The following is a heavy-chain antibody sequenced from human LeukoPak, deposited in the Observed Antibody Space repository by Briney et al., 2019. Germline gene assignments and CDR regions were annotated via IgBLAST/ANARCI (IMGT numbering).Heavy chain of an antibody. J-gene: IGHJ6*02. Sequence: PSETLSLTCAVSGGSISSSNWWSWVRQPPGKGLEWIGEIYHSGSTNYNPSLKSRVTISVDKSKNQFSLKLSSVTAADTAVYYCARQLLGSHYFYGLDVWGQGTTVTVSS. CDR1: GGSISSSNW. CDR3: ARQLLGSHYFYGLDV. D-gene: IGHD1-7*01. V-gene: IGHV4-4*02. CDR2: IYHSGST.